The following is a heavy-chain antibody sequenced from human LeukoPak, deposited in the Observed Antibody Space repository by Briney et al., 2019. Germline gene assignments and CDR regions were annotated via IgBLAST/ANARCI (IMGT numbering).Heavy chain of an antibody. CDR1: GGSISTSSYY. D-gene: IGHD5-18*01. CDR3: ARQVTFGYAFAYYFDY. J-gene: IGHJ4*02. V-gene: IGHV4-39*01. CDR2: IHNSEST. Sequence: PSETLSLTCTDAGGSISTSSYYWGWIRQPPGKGLEWIGNIHNSESTYYNPSLKSRVTMSVDASKNQLSLKLSSVTSADTAVYYCARQVTFGYAFAYYFDYWGQGSLVTVSS.